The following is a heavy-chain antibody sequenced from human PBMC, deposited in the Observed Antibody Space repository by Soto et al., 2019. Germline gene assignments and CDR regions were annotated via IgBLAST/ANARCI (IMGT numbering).Heavy chain of an antibody. CDR3: AREPPRPTAVTNYFDP. CDR1: GYTFIHFG. Sequence: QIQLVQSETEVKEPGASVKVSCKTSGYTFIHFGISWVRQAPGQGLEWMGWISPFNGHTHYAQTFQGRVTLTTDTSTATAFLELRSLRSDDTAVYYCAREPPRPTAVTNYFDPWGRGTLVTVSS. D-gene: IGHD1-1*01. V-gene: IGHV1-18*01. J-gene: IGHJ5*02. CDR2: ISPFNGHT.